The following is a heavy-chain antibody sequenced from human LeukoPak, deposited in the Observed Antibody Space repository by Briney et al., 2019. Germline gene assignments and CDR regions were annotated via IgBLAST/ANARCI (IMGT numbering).Heavy chain of an antibody. CDR1: GFTFSSYS. CDR2: ISSSSSYI. V-gene: IGHV3-21*01. CDR3: ARDTYYYGSGSYY. J-gene: IGHJ4*02. D-gene: IGHD3-10*01. Sequence: GGSLRLSCAASGFTFSSYSMNWVRQAPGKGLEWVSSISSSSSYIHYADSVKGRFTISRDNAKNSLYLQMNSLRAEDTAVYYCARDTYYYGSGSYYWGQGTLVTVSS.